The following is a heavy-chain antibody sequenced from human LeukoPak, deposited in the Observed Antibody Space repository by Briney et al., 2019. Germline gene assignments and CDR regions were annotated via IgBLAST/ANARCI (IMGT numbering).Heavy chain of an antibody. CDR3: ARAPMVRGVIVNWFDP. Sequence: ASVTLSFTATGSTFTSYDINWVRQATGPGHEWMGWMNPNSGNTGYAQKFQGRVTMTRNTSISTAYMELSSLRSEDTAVYYCARAPMVRGVIVNWFDPWGQGTLVTVSS. V-gene: IGHV1-8*02. J-gene: IGHJ5*02. CDR2: MNPNSGNT. D-gene: IGHD3-10*01. CDR1: GSTFTSYD.